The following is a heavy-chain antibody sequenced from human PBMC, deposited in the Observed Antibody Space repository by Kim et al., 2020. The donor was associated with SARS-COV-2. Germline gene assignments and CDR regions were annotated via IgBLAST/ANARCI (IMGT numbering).Heavy chain of an antibody. V-gene: IGHV3-23*01. Sequence: GGSLRLSCTPSGFAFSQYAMAWVRQAPGKGLEWLAAISASGAAPFYAEFVKDRFTISRDNFENTLTLKMSDLRAEDTAFYYCAKGAGAGATRQLALWGQGTLVTVSS. CDR3: AKGAGAGATRQLAL. CDR2: ISASGAAP. J-gene: IGHJ1*01. CDR1: GFAFSQYA. D-gene: IGHD2-15*01.